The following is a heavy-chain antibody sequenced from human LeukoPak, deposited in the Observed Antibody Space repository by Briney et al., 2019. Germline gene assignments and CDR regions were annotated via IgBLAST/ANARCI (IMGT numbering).Heavy chain of an antibody. CDR2: ITPSGVK. CDR1: GFTFTSHS. Sequence: GGSLRLSCAASGFTFTSHSMNWVRQAPGKGLEWISYITPSGVKMYAESESGRFTISRDNDRKSVHLQMISLRVEDTAMYFCTRDGGYSGFDFDYWGQGVLVTVSS. J-gene: IGHJ4*02. CDR3: TRDGGYSGFDFDY. D-gene: IGHD5-12*01. V-gene: IGHV3-21*01.